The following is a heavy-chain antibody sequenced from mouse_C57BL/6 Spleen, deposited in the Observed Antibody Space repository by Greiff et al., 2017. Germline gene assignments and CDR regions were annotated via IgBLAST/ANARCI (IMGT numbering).Heavy chain of an antibody. CDR1: GFTFSSYA. Sequence: EVQGVESGGGLVKPGGSLKLSCAASGFTFSSYAMSWVRQTPEKRLEWVATISDGGSYTYYPDNVKGRFTISRDNAKNNLYLQMSHLKSEDTAMYYCARVVTTLYYYAMDYWGQGTSVTVSS. J-gene: IGHJ4*01. D-gene: IGHD2-3*01. V-gene: IGHV5-4*01. CDR2: ISDGGSYT. CDR3: ARVVTTLYYYAMDY.